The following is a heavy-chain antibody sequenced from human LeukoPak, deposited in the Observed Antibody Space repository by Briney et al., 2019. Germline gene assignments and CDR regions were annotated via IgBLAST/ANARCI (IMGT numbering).Heavy chain of an antibody. V-gene: IGHV3-48*01. CDR3: ARDVGYRSWFDP. CDR1: AFSFSNYS. J-gene: IGHJ5*02. CDR2: ISISSSTI. D-gene: IGHD5-18*01. Sequence: GGSLRLSCVGSAFSFSNYSMHWVRQAPGKGLEWVSYISISSSTIYYADSVKGRFTISRDNAKNSLYLQMNNLGAGDTAVYYCARDVGYRSWFDPWGQGTLVTVSS.